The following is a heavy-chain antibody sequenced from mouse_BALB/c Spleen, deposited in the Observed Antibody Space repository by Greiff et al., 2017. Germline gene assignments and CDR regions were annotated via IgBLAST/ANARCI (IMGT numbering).Heavy chain of an antibody. V-gene: IGHV5-17*02. J-gene: IGHJ4*01. CDR2: ISSGSSTI. CDR1: GFTFSSFG. Sequence: VQLKESGGGLVQPGGSRKLSCAASGFTFSSFGMHWVRQAPEKGLEWVAYISSGSSTIYYADTVKGRFTISRDNPKNTLFLQMTSLRSEDTAMYYCARAGFPNYAMDYWGQGTSVTVSS. CDR3: ARAGFPNYAMDY.